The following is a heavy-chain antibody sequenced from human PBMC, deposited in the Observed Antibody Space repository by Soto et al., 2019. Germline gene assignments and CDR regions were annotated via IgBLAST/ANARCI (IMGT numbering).Heavy chain of an antibody. J-gene: IGHJ3*01. CDR3: ACGVASLSVFAFDV. Sequence: QITVKGSGPTLVKPTQTVTLTCSLSGISLSTSGVGLGWIRQTPGKALEWLALIYWNDDKHYTPSLKSRLSNTKDGSKHQEVLTMTNMDAVGTATYYCACGVASLSVFAFDVWGQGTVVTVSS. CDR2: IYWNDDK. V-gene: IGHV2-5*01. CDR1: GISLSTSGVG. D-gene: IGHD6-6*01.